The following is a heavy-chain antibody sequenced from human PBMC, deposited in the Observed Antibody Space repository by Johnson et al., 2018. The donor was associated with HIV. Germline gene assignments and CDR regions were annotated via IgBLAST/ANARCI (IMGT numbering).Heavy chain of an antibody. D-gene: IGHD4-17*01. J-gene: IGHJ3*01. CDR2: ISYDGSNK. CDR1: GFTFSSYG. Sequence: QVQLVESGGGVVQPGRSLRLSCAASGFTFSSYGMHWVRQAPGKGLEWVAVISYDGSNKYYADSVKGRFTISRDNSKNTLYLQMNSLIAEDTAVYYCAREEGDYGDSITDDVFDFWGQGTVVTVSS. V-gene: IGHV3-30*19. CDR3: AREEGDYGDSITDDVFDF.